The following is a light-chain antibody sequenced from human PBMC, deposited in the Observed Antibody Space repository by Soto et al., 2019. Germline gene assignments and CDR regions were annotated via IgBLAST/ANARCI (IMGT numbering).Light chain of an antibody. V-gene: IGLV2-14*01. CDR1: RDDIGAYDY. Sequence: LTQPGSVCGSPGEAITISCAGTRDDIGAYDYVSWYQQHPGNAPKLLVYEVTNRPSGVSDRFSGSKSGNTASLTISGIQAEDEADYYCNSYTNSRAVLFGGGT. J-gene: IGLJ2*01. CDR2: EVT. CDR3: NSYTNSRAVL.